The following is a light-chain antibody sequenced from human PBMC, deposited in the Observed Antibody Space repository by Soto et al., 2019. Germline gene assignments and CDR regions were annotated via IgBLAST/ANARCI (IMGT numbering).Light chain of an antibody. CDR3: QQDYNLPLT. CDR2: GAS. Sequence: PGERVTLSCRASQSVSSSYLTWYQQKPGQAPRLLIYGASTRATGIPARFSGSGSGTDFTLTIRSLQPEDFAVYYCQQDYNLPLTFGGGTKVEIK. V-gene: IGKV3D-7*01. CDR1: QSVSSSY. J-gene: IGKJ4*01.